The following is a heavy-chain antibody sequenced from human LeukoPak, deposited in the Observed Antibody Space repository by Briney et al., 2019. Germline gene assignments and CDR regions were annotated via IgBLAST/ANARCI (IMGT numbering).Heavy chain of an antibody. J-gene: IGHJ4*02. CDR3: ARDDPSMIAALHY. CDR1: GFTFSDYR. CDR2: ISGTSTNI. D-gene: IGHD6-6*01. Sequence: GGSLRLSCAASGFTFSDYRMNWVRQAPGKGLEWVSSISGTSTNIYYADSVKGRFTISRDNAKNSVYLQMNSLRAEDTAVYYCARDDPSMIAALHYWGQGTLVTVSS. V-gene: IGHV3-21*01.